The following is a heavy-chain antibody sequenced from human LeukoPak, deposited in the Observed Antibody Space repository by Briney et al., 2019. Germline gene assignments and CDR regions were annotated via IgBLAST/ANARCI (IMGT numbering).Heavy chain of an antibody. D-gene: IGHD6-19*01. CDR3: ARIRIVAGHYFDY. J-gene: IGHJ4*02. CDR1: VYTFISYG. V-gene: IGHV1-18*01. Sequence: ASVKVSCKASVYTFISYGVSGVRQTPGQGRVGMGWSSGYNGNTHYVQKLQGRVTMTTDTYTSAASIELRGLRADDTPGYFCARIRIVAGHYFDYWGQGTLVTVSS. CDR2: SSGYNGNT.